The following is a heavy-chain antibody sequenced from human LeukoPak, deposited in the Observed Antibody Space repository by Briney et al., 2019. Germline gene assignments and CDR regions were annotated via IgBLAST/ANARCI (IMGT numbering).Heavy chain of an antibody. CDR2: ISYDGNNK. V-gene: IGHV3-30-3*01. CDR1: GFTFSSYA. D-gene: IGHD2-2*01. J-gene: IGHJ3*02. Sequence: GGSLRLSCAASGFTFSSYAMHWVRQAPGKGLEWVAVISYDGNNKYYADSVKGRFTISRDNSKNMLYLQMNSLRAEDTAVYYCARRPYCSSTSCYQYTFDIWGQGTMVTVSS. CDR3: ARRPYCSSTSCYQYTFDI.